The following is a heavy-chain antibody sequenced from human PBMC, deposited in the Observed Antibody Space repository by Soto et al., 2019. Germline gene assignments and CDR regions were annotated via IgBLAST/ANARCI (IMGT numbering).Heavy chain of an antibody. CDR3: VREPRYCSGRSCSIMGDAFDI. V-gene: IGHV3-66*01. D-gene: IGHD2-15*01. Sequence: EVQLVESGGGLVQPGGSLRLSCVASGFTVTEIYMNWVRQAPGKGLEWVSVIYNEFTDYADSVRGRFSISTDSSKNALYLQMNSLRAEDSAVYYCVREPRYCSGRSCSIMGDAFDIWGQATMVTVSS. CDR1: GFTVTEIY. CDR2: IYNEFT. J-gene: IGHJ3*02.